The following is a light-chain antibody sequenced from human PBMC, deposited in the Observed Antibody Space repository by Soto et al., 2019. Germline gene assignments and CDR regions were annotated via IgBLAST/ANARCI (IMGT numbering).Light chain of an antibody. V-gene: IGKV1-9*01. J-gene: IGKJ1*01. Sequence: DVQLTQSPSFLSASVGDRVTITCRASQAISSYFAWYQQKPGKAPKLLIYGASTLESGVPSRFSGSGSGTQFTLTISSLQPEDFATYYCQKYNSAPLTFGQGTKVEIK. CDR1: QAISSY. CDR2: GAS. CDR3: QKYNSAPLT.